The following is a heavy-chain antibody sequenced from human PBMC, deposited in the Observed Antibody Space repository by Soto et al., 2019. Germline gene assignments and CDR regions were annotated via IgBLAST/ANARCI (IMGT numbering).Heavy chain of an antibody. CDR1: GFSLSDYA. V-gene: IGHV3-48*02. J-gene: IGHJ6*02. CDR2: ISSDSRTI. D-gene: IGHD3-3*01. CDR3: ARIKLVEWFFINVDVYDMDV. Sequence: GGSLRLSCVASGFSLSDYAVNWVRQAPGKGLEWVSFISSDSRTIYYADSVEGRFTVSRDNARNSVSLQMDSLRDEDAAVYYCARIKLVEWFFINVDVYDMDVWGQGTPVTDSS.